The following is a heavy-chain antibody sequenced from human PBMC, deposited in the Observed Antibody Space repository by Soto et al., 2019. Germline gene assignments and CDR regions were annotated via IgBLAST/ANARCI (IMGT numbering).Heavy chain of an antibody. D-gene: IGHD2-15*01. J-gene: IGHJ4*02. V-gene: IGHV1-8*02. Sequence: ASVKVSCKSFGYSFTSFDVHWVRQASGQGLEWMGWMNPNSGNTDYAQRFQGRVTMTRNTSINTAYMELNSLTSDDTAVYYCARDRWTGAGPFDYWGQGPRSPSPQ. CDR1: GYSFTSFD. CDR3: ARDRWTGAGPFDY. CDR2: MNPNSGNT.